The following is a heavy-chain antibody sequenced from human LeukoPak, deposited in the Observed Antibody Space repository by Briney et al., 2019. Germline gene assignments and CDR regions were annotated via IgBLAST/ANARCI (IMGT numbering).Heavy chain of an antibody. CDR3: ARGRGNWGSVYFDY. Sequence: ASVKVSCKASGGTFISYAISWVRRAPGQGREWMGGIIPIFGTANYAKKFQGRVTITADESTSTAYMELSSLRSEDTAVYYCARGRGNWGSVYFDYWGQGTLVTVSS. J-gene: IGHJ4*02. CDR2: IIPIFGTA. V-gene: IGHV1-69*13. CDR1: GGTFISYA. D-gene: IGHD7-27*01.